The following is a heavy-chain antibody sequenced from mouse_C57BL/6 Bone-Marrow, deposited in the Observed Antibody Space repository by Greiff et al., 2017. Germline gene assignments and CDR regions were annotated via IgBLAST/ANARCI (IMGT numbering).Heavy chain of an antibody. CDR1: GFTFSSYT. D-gene: IGHD1-1*01. CDR2: ISGGGGNT. Sequence: EVKLVESGGGLVKPGGSLKLSCAASGFTFSSYTMSWVRQTPEKRLQWVADISGGGGNTYYQESVKGRFIISRDNDKNILYLQMSSLRSEDTALYYCARQVTTVLATKYFDVWGTGTTVTVSA. J-gene: IGHJ1*03. V-gene: IGHV5-9*01. CDR3: ARQVTTVLATKYFDV.